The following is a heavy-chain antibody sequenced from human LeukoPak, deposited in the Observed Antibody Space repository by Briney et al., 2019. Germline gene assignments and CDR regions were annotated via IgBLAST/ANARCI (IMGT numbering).Heavy chain of an antibody. CDR3: ARGDSRGYYGSGSYYNPKYNWFDP. D-gene: IGHD3-10*01. Sequence: PSETLSLTCAVYGGSFSGYYRSWIRQPPGKGLEWIGEINHSGSTNYNPSLKSRVTISVDTSKNQFSLKLSSVTAADTAVYYCARGDSRGYYGSGSYYNPKYNWFDPWGQGTLVTVSS. CDR2: INHSGST. CDR1: GGSFSGYY. J-gene: IGHJ5*02. V-gene: IGHV4-34*01.